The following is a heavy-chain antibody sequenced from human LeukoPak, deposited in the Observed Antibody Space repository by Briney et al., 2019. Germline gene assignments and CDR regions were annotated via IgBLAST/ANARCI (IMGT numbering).Heavy chain of an antibody. CDR3: ARHVYYYGSGSYWFDP. J-gene: IGHJ5*02. D-gene: IGHD3-10*01. CDR1: GVSFSGYY. CDR2: INHSGST. V-gene: IGHV4-34*01. Sequence: SQTLSLTCAVYGVSFSGYYWSWLRQPPGKGLEWIGEINHSGSTNYNPSLKSRVTISVDTSKNQFSLKLSSVTAADTAVYYCARHVYYYGSGSYWFDPWGQGTLVTVSS.